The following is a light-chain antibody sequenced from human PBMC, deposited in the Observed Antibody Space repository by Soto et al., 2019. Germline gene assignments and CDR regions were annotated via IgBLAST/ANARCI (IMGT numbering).Light chain of an antibody. CDR2: GAS. CDR1: QSVSSSY. CDR3: QQYGSSLGVT. J-gene: IGKJ4*01. V-gene: IGKV3-20*01. Sequence: EDVLTQSPGTLSLSQRERATLSCRASQSVSSSYLAWYQQKPGQAPRLLIYGASSRATGIPDRFSGSGSGTDFTLTISRLEPEDFAVYYCQQYGSSLGVTFGGGTKVDIK.